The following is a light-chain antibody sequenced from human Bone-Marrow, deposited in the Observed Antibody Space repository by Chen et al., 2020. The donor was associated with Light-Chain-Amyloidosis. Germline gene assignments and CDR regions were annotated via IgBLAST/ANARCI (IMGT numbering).Light chain of an antibody. CDR3: QSADSSGTYGVI. Sequence: SYELTQPPSVSVSPGQTARITCSGDDLPTKYAYWYQQKPGQAPVLVIHRDTERPSGISERFSGCSSGTTATLTISGVRAEDGADYHCQSADSSGTYGVIFGGGTKLTVL. J-gene: IGLJ2*01. V-gene: IGLV3-25*03. CDR2: RDT. CDR1: DLPTKY.